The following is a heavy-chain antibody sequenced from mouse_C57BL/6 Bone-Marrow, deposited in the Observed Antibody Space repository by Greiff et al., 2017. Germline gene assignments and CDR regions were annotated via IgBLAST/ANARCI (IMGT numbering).Heavy chain of an antibody. J-gene: IGHJ4*01. CDR3: ARAPGDAMDY. V-gene: IGHV3-6*01. Sequence: EVKLQESGPGLVKPSQSLSLTCSVTGYSITSGYYWNWIRQFPGNKLEWMGYISYDGSNNYNPSLKTRISITRDPSKNQFFLKLNSVTTEDTATYYCARAPGDAMDYWGQGTSVTVSS. CDR1: GYSITSGYY. CDR2: ISYDGSN.